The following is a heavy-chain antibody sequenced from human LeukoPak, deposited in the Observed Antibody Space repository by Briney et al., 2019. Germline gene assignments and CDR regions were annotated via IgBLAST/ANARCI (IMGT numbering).Heavy chain of an antibody. CDR1: GYSISSSYY. CDR3: TREVSGSQDY. CDR2: IHYSGST. D-gene: IGHD3-22*01. V-gene: IGHV4-38-2*02. J-gene: IGHJ4*02. Sequence: SETLSLTCTVSGYSISSSYYWGWIRQPPGKGLEWIGSIHYSGSTYYNPSLKSRVTISVDTSKNQFSLKLTSVTAADTAVYYCTREVSGSQDYWGQGTLVTVSS.